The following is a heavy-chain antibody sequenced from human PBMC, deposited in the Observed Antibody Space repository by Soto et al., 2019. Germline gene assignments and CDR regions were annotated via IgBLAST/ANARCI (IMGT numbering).Heavy chain of an antibody. CDR3: ARVSGMITFGGVIVSPIFDY. V-gene: IGHV1-18*01. D-gene: IGHD3-16*02. Sequence: QVQLVQSGAEVKKPGASVKVSCKASGYTFTSYGISWVRQAPGQGLEWMGWISAYNGNINYAQKLQGRVTMTTDTSTSTAYMELRSLRSDDTAVYYCARVSGMITFGGVIVSPIFDYWGQGTLVTVSS. J-gene: IGHJ4*02. CDR1: GYTFTSYG. CDR2: ISAYNGNI.